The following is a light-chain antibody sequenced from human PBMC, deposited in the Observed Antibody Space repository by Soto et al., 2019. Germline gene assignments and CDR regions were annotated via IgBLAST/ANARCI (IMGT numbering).Light chain of an antibody. V-gene: IGLV1-44*01. CDR1: RSNIGNNA. CDR2: NNN. CDR3: ATWDASRKARGV. Sequence: QSVLTQPPSASGTPGQRVTISCSGSRSNIGNNAVTWYQQFPGTAPKLLIYNNNQRPSGVPDRFSGSKSGTSASLAISGLHSEDEADYYCATWDASRKARGVFGGGTKLTVL. J-gene: IGLJ3*02.